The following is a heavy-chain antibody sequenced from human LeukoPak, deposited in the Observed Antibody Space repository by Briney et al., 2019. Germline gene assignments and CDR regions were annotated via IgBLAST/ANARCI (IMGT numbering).Heavy chain of an antibody. V-gene: IGHV4-59*01. D-gene: IGHD2-21*01. CDR2: IYYSGGT. CDR3: ARGDLDSYPYYYGMDV. CDR1: GGSISSYY. J-gene: IGHJ6*02. Sequence: SETLSLTCTVSGGSISSYYWSWIRQPPGKGLEWIGYIYYSGGTNYNPSLKSRVTISVDTSKNQFSLKLSSVTAADTAVYYCARGDLDSYPYYYGMDVWGQGTTVTVSS.